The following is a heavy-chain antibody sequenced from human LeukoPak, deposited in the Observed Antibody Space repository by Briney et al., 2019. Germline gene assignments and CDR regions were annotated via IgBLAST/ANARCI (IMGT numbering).Heavy chain of an antibody. D-gene: IGHD3-3*01. CDR2: ISSGSSTI. V-gene: IGHV3-48*01. J-gene: IGHJ4*02. CDR1: GFTFSSYS. Sequence: PGGSLRLSCAASGFTFSSYSMNWVRQAPGKGLEWVSYISSGSSTIYYADSVKGRFTISRDNAKNSLYLQMNSLRAEDTAVYYCARSYDSDYWGQGTLVTVSS. CDR3: ARSYDSDY.